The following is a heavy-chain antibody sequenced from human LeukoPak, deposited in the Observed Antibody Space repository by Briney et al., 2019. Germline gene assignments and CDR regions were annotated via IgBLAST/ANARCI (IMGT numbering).Heavy chain of an antibody. CDR1: GFTFSSYA. V-gene: IGHV3-30-3*01. Sequence: GGSLRLSCAASGFTFSSYAMHWVRQAPGKGLEWVAVISYDGSNKYYADSVKGRFTISRDNSKNTLYLQMNSLRAEDTAVYYCTRAYFSGNYHFPFDIWGRGTMVPVSS. CDR3: TRAYFSGNYHFPFDI. J-gene: IGHJ3*02. D-gene: IGHD2/OR15-2a*01. CDR2: ISYDGSNK.